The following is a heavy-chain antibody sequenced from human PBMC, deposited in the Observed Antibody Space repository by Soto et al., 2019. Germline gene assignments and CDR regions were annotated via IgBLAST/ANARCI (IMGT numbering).Heavy chain of an antibody. CDR3: AGDFRGYGRFDY. CDR2: IYYSGGT. Sequence: SETLSLTCTVSGGSTSSGTYYWSWIRQHPGKGLEWIGYIYYSGGTYQNPSLKSRVTISLDTSKNQFSLKLSSVTAADAAIYYCAGDFRGYGRFDYWGQGSLVTVSS. J-gene: IGHJ4*02. D-gene: IGHD5-12*01. CDR1: GGSTSSGTYY. V-gene: IGHV4-31*03.